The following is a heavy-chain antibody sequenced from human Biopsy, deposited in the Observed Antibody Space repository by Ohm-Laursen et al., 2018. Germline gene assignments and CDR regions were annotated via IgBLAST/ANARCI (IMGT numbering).Heavy chain of an antibody. CDR3: ARRIPLYGMDV. D-gene: IGHD2-2*02. CDR2: IHYTGSPI. V-gene: IGHV3-48*03. Sequence: SLRLSCSASGFVFNNFAMNWVRQASGKGLEWVANIHYTGSPIYYADSVRGRFTISRDNGEYSLFLQMNSLRVDDTAVYYCARRIPLYGMDVWGQGTTVTVSS. J-gene: IGHJ6*02. CDR1: GFVFNNFA.